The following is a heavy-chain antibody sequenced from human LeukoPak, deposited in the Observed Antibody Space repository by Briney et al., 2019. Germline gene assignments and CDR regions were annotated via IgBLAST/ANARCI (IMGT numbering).Heavy chain of an antibody. CDR1: GFTFSSYG. CDR3: AKDYGIMITFGGVIAANFDY. D-gene: IGHD3-16*02. CDR2: IWYDGSNK. V-gene: IGHV3-33*06. J-gene: IGHJ4*02. Sequence: GGSLRLSCAASGFTFSSYGMHWVRQAPGKGLEGVAVIWYDGSNKYYADSVKGRFTISRDNSKNTLYLQMNSLRAEDTAVYYCAKDYGIMITFGGVIAANFDYWGQGTLVTVSS.